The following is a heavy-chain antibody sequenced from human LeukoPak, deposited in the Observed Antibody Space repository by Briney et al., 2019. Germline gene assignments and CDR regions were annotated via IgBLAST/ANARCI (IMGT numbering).Heavy chain of an antibody. V-gene: IGHV4-4*07. CDR3: ARDSPANYMAVAGVDFDL. CDR2: IYTSGST. CDR1: GGSISSYY. Sequence: SETLSLTCTVSGGSISSYYWSWIRQPAGKGLEWIGRIYTSGSTNYNPSLKSRVTMSVDTSKNQFSLKLSSVTAADTAVYYCARDSPANYMAVAGVDFDLWGRGTLVTVSS. D-gene: IGHD6-19*01. J-gene: IGHJ2*01.